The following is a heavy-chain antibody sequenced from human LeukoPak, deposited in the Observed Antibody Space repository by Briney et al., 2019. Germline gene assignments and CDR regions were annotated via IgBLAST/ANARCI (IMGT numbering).Heavy chain of an antibody. Sequence: ASVNVSCKFSGYTLTELSRHWVRQAPGKGLEWMGGFDPEDGEAIYAQKFQGRVNMPEDTPTHKAYMELSSLRSEDTAVYYCATALRSATLDYWGQGTLVTVSS. CDR3: ATALRSATLDY. CDR2: FDPEDGEA. CDR1: GYTLTELS. V-gene: IGHV1-24*01. J-gene: IGHJ4*02. D-gene: IGHD2-15*01.